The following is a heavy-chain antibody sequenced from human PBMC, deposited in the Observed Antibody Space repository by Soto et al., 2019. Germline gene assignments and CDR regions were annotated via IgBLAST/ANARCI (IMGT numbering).Heavy chain of an antibody. Sequence: GGSLRLSCAASGFSFDTYAMTWVRQAPGKGLDWVSAVSASGERTYYADSVRGRFTVSRDNAKNSVYLDMNSLSAEDTAVYYCARESEDLTSNFDYWGQGTLVTVSS. CDR3: ARESEDLTSNFDY. J-gene: IGHJ4*02. CDR2: VSASGERT. CDR1: GFSFDTYA. V-gene: IGHV3-23*01.